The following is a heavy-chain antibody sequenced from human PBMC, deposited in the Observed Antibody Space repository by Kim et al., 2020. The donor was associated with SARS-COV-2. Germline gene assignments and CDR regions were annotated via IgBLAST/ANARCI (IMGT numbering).Heavy chain of an antibody. D-gene: IGHD3-22*01. CDR1: GGSISSSSYY. Sequence: SETLSLTCTVSGGSISSSSYYWGWIRQPPGKVLEWIGSIYYSGSTYYNPSLKSRVTISVDTSKNQFSLKLSSVTAADTAVYYCSGSGYYSGWFDPWGQGTLVTVSS. V-gene: IGHV4-39*07. CDR2: IYYSGST. CDR3: SGSGYYSGWFDP. J-gene: IGHJ5*02.